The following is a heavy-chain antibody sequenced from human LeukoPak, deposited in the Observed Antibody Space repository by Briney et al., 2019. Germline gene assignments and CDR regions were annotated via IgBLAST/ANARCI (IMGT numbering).Heavy chain of an antibody. CDR3: AEDRGSSGWYFFDY. V-gene: IGHV3-30*02. Sequence: GGSLRLSCAASEFTFRTYGMHWVRQAPGKGLEWVAFIRYDGINKYYADSVKGRFTISRDNSKNTLYLQMNSLRAEDTAVYYCAEDRGSSGWYFFDYWGQGTLVTVSS. J-gene: IGHJ4*02. CDR1: EFTFRTYG. D-gene: IGHD6-19*01. CDR2: IRYDGINK.